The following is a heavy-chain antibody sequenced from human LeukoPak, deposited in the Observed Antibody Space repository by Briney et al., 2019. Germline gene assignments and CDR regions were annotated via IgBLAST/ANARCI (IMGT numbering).Heavy chain of an antibody. J-gene: IGHJ4*02. CDR1: GLAFSSYA. CDR2: ISAASIT. D-gene: IGHD3-9*01. V-gene: IGHV3-23*01. CDR3: AKGRIVLRYFDWLPPTN. Sequence: RWSLRLSCAASGLAFSSYAMNWVRQPPGKGLEWVSTISAASITFYTDSVKGRFTISRDNSRNTVYLQMTSLRAEDTAVYYCAKGRIVLRYFDWLPPTNWGQGTLVTVSS.